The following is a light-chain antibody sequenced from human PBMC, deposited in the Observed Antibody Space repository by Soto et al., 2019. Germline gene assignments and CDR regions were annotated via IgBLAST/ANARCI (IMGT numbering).Light chain of an antibody. CDR3: QQSYSTPVD. CDR1: QSISSY. V-gene: IGKV1-39*01. Sequence: DIQMTQSPSSLSASVGDRVTITCRASQSISSYLHWYQHKPGKAPRLLIYAASSLQSEVPSRFSGSGSGTDFTLTISSLQPEDSAAYYGQQSYSTPVDFGQGTKLEIK. J-gene: IGKJ2*01. CDR2: AAS.